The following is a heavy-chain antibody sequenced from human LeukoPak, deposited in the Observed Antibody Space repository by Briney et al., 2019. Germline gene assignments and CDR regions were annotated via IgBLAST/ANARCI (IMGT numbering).Heavy chain of an antibody. CDR1: TGSFSAHY. J-gene: IGHJ3*02. V-gene: IGHV4-34*01. D-gene: IGHD1-7*01. CDR3: AGPPVDRTLQLSAFDM. CDR2: IYHSGDT. Sequence: SETLSLTCAVYTGSFSAHYWSWIRQSPGKGLEWIGDIYHSGDTNCNPSLKTRVTMSVDTSKNQFSLKVNSVTAADTAVYYCAGPPVDRTLQLSAFDMWGQGTSVTVSS.